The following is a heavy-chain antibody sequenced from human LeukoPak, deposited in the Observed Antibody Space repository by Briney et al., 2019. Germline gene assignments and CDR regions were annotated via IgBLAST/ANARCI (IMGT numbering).Heavy chain of an antibody. CDR1: GGSISSYY. D-gene: IGHD4-17*01. J-gene: IGHJ4*02. CDR2: IYYSGST. CDR3: ARTTVTKYYFDY. Sequence: KPSETLSLTCTVSGGSISSYYWSWIRQPPGKGLEWIGYIYYSGSTNYNPSLKSRVTISVDTSKNQFSLKLSSVTAADTAVYYCARTTVTKYYFDYWGQGTLVTVSS. V-gene: IGHV4-59*01.